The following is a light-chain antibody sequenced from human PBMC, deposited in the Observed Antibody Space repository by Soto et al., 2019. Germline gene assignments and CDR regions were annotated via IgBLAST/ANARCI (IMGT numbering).Light chain of an antibody. CDR1: QSVSSSY. Sequence: EIVLTQSPGTLSLSPGERATLSFRASQSVSSSYLAWYQQKPGQAPRFLIYGTSSRATGIPDRFSGSGSGTDFSLTISRLEPEDFGVYFCQHYNNWPITFGQGTRLEIK. V-gene: IGKV3-20*01. CDR3: QHYNNWPIT. CDR2: GTS. J-gene: IGKJ5*01.